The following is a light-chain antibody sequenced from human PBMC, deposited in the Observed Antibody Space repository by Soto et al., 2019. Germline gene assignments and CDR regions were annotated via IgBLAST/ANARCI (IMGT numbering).Light chain of an antibody. Sequence: EIVLTQSPGTLSLSPGERATLSCRASQSVSSSDLAWYQQKPGQAPRLLMYDASSRATGIPDRFSGSGSGTDFTLTISRLEPEDFAVYYCQQYGSSLTWTFGQGTKVDIK. CDR3: QQYGSSLTWT. CDR2: DAS. V-gene: IGKV3-20*01. J-gene: IGKJ1*01. CDR1: QSVSSSD.